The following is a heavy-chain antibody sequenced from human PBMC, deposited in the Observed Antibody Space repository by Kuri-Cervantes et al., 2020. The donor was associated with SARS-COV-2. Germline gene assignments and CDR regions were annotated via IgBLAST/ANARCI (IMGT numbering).Heavy chain of an antibody. CDR1: GGSNSSYY. CDR3: ARHVAYYDILTAYYDAFDI. D-gene: IGHD3-9*01. V-gene: IGHV4-59*08. J-gene: IGHJ3*02. CDR2: IYYSGTT. Sequence: SEILSLTCTVTGGSNSSYYWSWIRQPPGKGLEWIGYIYYSGTTNYNPSLKSRVTISVDTSKNQFSLKLSSVTAADTAVYYCARHVAYYDILTAYYDAFDIWGQGTMVTVSS.